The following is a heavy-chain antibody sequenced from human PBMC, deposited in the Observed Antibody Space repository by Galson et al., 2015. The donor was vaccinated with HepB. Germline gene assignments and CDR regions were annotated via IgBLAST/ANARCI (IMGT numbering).Heavy chain of an antibody. V-gene: IGHV3-30-3*01. D-gene: IGHD5-18*01. J-gene: IGHJ6*02. CDR2: ISYDGSNK. CDR1: GFTFSSYA. CDR3: ARDLERYGYSYSYGMDV. Sequence: LRLSCAASGFTFSSYAMHWVRQAPGKGLEWVAVISYDGSNKYYADSVKGRFTISRDNSKNTLYLQMNSLRAEDTAVYYCARDLERYGYSYSYGMDVWGQGTTVTVSS.